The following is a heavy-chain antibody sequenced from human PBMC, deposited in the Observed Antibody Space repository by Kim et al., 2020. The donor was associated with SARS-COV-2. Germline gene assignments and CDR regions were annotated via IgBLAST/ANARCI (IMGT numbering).Heavy chain of an antibody. CDR1: GGSISSSSYY. J-gene: IGHJ4*02. D-gene: IGHD5-12*01. V-gene: IGHV4-39*01. CDR3: ARHRIKGRIVATNFDY. Sequence: SETLSLTCTVSGGSISSSSYYWGWIRQPPGKGLEWIGSIYYSGSSYYNPSLKGRVTISVDTSKTQFSLKLSSVTAADTAVYYCARHRIKGRIVATNFDYWGQGTLVTVSS. CDR2: IYYSGSS.